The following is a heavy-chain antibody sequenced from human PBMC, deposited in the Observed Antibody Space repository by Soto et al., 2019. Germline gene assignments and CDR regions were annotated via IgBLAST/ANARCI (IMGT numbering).Heavy chain of an antibody. V-gene: IGHV1-18*04. CDR2: ISASNGNT. J-gene: IGHJ4*02. CDR1: GYTFTSYG. CDR3: ARDSLLYYDILTGYPPLDY. Sequence: ASVKVSCKASGYTFTSYGISWVRQAPGQGLEWMGWISASNGNTNYAQKLQGRVTMTTDTSTSTAYMELRRLRSDDTAVYYCARDSLLYYDILTGYPPLDYWAQGTMVTVSS. D-gene: IGHD3-9*01.